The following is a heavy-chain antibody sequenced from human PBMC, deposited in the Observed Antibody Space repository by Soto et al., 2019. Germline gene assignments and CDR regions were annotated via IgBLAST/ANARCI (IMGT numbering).Heavy chain of an antibody. CDR1: GFISNTYS. CDR2: ISPSGSYM. Sequence: PGGSLRLSCAASGFISNTYSMDWVRQAPGKGLEWVASISPSGSYMYYGDSLKGRFTVSRDNAKNSLYLQMDSLRADDTAIYYCARSGLVNFDCWGQGTLVTVSS. CDR3: ARSGLVNFDC. J-gene: IGHJ4*02. D-gene: IGHD3-9*01. V-gene: IGHV3-21*01.